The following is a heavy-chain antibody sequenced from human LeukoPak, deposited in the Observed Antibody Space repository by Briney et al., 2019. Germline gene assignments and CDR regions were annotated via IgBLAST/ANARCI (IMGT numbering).Heavy chain of an antibody. CDR1: GGSISSGSFY. Sequence: SQTLSLTCFVSGGSISSGSFYWSWIRQPAGKGLEWIGRVYTSGSTSYNPSLKSRVTISVDTSKNQFSLKLSSVTAADTAVYYCARAAYGSGSYPYGYYFDYWGQGTLVTVSS. V-gene: IGHV4-61*02. CDR3: ARAAYGSGSYPYGYYFDY. J-gene: IGHJ4*02. D-gene: IGHD3-10*01. CDR2: VYTSGST.